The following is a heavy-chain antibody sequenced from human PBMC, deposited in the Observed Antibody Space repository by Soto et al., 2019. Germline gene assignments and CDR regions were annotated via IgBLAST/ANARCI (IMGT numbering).Heavy chain of an antibody. Sequence: GGSLRLSCAASGFTFSSYAMHWVRQAPGKGLEWVVVISYDGSNKYYADSVKGRFTISRDNSKNTLYLQMNSLRAEDTAVYYCARTRQEYYYDSSGYGPFDYWGQGTLVTVSS. J-gene: IGHJ4*02. CDR3: ARTRQEYYYDSSGYGPFDY. V-gene: IGHV3-30-3*01. CDR1: GFTFSSYA. D-gene: IGHD3-22*01. CDR2: ISYDGSNK.